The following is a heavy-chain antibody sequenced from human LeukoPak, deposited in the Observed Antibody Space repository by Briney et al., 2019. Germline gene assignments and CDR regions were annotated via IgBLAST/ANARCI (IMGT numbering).Heavy chain of an antibody. CDR2: ISAYNGNT. V-gene: IGHV1-18*01. J-gene: IGHJ5*02. D-gene: IGHD2-2*02. Sequence: ASLKDSCNASGDTFTISGISWVRQAPGQGLGWMGWISAYNGNTHYAQKLQGRVTMTTDTSTSTAYMELRSLRSDDTAVYYCARDFCSSTSCYTFSWFDPWGQGTLVTVSS. CDR1: GDTFTISG. CDR3: ARDFCSSTSCYTFSWFDP.